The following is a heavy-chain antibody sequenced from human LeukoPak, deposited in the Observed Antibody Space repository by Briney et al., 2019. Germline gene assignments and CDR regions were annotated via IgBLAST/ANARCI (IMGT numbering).Heavy chain of an antibody. CDR1: GFTVSSDY. CDR2: IYTGGST. CDR3: ARYCSDISCYSFDV. V-gene: IGHV3-53*01. Sequence: GGSLRLSCAASGFTVSSDYMSWVRQAPGKGLEWVSVIYTGGSTYYADSVKGRFTVSRDNSKNTLCLQMNSLRAEDTAVYYCARYCSDISCYSFDVWGQGTMVTVSS. J-gene: IGHJ3*01. D-gene: IGHD2-2*01.